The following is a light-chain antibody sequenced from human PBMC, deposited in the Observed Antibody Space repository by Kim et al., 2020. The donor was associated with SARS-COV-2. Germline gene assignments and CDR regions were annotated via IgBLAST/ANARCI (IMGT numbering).Light chain of an antibody. CDR1: QTVSTNF. Sequence: EIVLTQSPCTLSLSPGERATLSCRASQTVSTNFLAWYHQKPGQAPRLLIYGASNRATAIPDRFSGSGSGTDFTLTITGLEPEDFAVYYCQQYADSPYTFGRGTKLEI. V-gene: IGKV3-20*01. CDR2: GAS. CDR3: QQYADSPYT. J-gene: IGKJ2*01.